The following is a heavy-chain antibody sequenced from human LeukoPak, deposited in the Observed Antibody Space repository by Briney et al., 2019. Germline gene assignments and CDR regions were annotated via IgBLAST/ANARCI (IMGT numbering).Heavy chain of an antibody. CDR3: ARVTYYYDSSGYYSYYYYYYMDV. J-gene: IGHJ6*03. D-gene: IGHD3-22*01. V-gene: IGHV1-18*01. Sequence: GASVKVSCKASGYTFTGYYLHWVRQAPGQGLEWMGWISAYNGNTNYAQKLQGRVTMTTDTSTSTAYMELRSLRSDDTAVYYCARVTYYYDSSGYYSYYYYYYMDVWGKGTTVTVSS. CDR2: ISAYNGNT. CDR1: GYTFTGYY.